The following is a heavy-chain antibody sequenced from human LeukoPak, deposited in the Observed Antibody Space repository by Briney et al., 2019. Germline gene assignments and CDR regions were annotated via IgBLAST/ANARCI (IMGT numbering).Heavy chain of an antibody. CDR2: IYYSGST. Sequence: SETLSLTCAVYGGSFSGYYWSWIRQPPGKGLEWIGSIYYSGSTYYNPSLKSRVTISVDTSKNQFSLKLTSVTAADTAVYYCARETSQKGAHYMDVWGKGTTVTISS. J-gene: IGHJ6*03. D-gene: IGHD3-16*01. CDR3: ARETSQKGAHYMDV. CDR1: GGSFSGYY. V-gene: IGHV4-34*01.